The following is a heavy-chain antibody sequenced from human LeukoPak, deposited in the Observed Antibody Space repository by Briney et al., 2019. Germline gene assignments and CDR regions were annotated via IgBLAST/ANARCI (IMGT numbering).Heavy chain of an antibody. CDR3: VRPRGYCSGGSCYVEYYFDY. CDR2: VYPADSDT. D-gene: IGHD2-15*01. J-gene: IGHJ4*02. Sequence: GESLKISCKGSGYSFTNYWIGWVRQMPGKGLEWMGIVYPADSDTRYSPSFQGQVTISADKSISTAYLQWSGLKASDTAMYYCVRPRGYCSGGSCYVEYYFDYWGQGTLVTVSS. CDR1: GYSFTNYW. V-gene: IGHV5-51*01.